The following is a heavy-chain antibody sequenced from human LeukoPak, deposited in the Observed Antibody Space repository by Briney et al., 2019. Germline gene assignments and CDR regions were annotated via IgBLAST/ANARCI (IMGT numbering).Heavy chain of an antibody. D-gene: IGHD6-19*01. CDR3: ARDLAVAGFISQPGGHY. V-gene: IGHV3-21*01. Sequence: GGSLRLSCAASGFTFSSYSMNWVRQAPGKGLEWVSSISSSSSYIYYADSVKGRFTISRDNAKNSLYLQMNSLRAEDTAVYYCARDLAVAGFISQPGGHYWGQGTLVTVSS. CDR1: GFTFSSYS. CDR2: ISSSSSYI. J-gene: IGHJ4*02.